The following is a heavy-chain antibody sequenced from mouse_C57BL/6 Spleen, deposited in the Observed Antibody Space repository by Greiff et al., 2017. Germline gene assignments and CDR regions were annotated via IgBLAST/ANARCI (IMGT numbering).Heavy chain of an antibody. CDR3: ARGGSNYEAMDY. D-gene: IGHD2-5*01. CDR2: IYPSDSET. CDR1: GYTFTSYW. Sequence: VQLQQPGAELVRPGSSVKLSCKASGYTFTSYWMDWVKQRPGQGLEWIGNIYPSDSETHYNQKFKDKATLTVDKSSSTAYMQRSSLTSEDSAVYYCARGGSNYEAMDYWGQGTSVTVSS. J-gene: IGHJ4*01. V-gene: IGHV1-61*01.